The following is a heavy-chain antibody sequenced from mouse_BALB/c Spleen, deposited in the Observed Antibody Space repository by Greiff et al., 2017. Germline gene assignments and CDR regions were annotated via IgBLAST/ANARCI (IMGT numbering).Heavy chain of an antibody. CDR1: GFNIKDTY. V-gene: IGHV14-3*02. CDR2: IDPANGNT. Sequence: VQLQQSGAELVKPGASVKLSCTASGFNIKDTYMHWVKQRPEQGLEWIGRIDPANGNTKYDPKFQGKATITADTSSNTAYLQLSSLTSEDTAVYYCAFYGNYVGYFDDWGQGTTLTVSS. J-gene: IGHJ2*01. CDR3: AFYGNYVGYFDD. D-gene: IGHD2-1*01.